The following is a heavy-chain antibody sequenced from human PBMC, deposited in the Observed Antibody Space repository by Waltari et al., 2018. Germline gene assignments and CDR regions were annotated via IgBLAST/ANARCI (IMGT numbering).Heavy chain of an antibody. CDR3: AKTPGRREDAFDI. CDR1: GYSISSGYY. J-gene: IGHJ3*02. Sequence: QVQLQESGPGLVKPSETLSLTCAVSGYSISSGYYWGWIRQPPGKGLEWIGSIYHSGSTYYNPSLKSRVTISVDTSKNQFSLKLSSVTAADTAVYYCAKTPGRREDAFDIWGQGTMVTVSS. V-gene: IGHV4-38-2*01. CDR2: IYHSGST. D-gene: IGHD1-26*01.